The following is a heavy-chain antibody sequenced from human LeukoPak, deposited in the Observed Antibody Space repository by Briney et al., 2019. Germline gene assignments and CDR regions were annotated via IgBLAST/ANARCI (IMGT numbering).Heavy chain of an antibody. CDR2: INPNSGGT. CDR1: GYTFTGYY. Sequence: ASVKVSCKASGYTFTGYYMHWVRQAPGQELEWMGWINPNSGGTNYAQKFQGRVTMTRDTSISTAYMELSRLRSDDTAVYYCARGLPHRYSMDVWGQGTTVTVSS. D-gene: IGHD2-21*01. CDR3: ARGLPHRYSMDV. J-gene: IGHJ6*02. V-gene: IGHV1-2*02.